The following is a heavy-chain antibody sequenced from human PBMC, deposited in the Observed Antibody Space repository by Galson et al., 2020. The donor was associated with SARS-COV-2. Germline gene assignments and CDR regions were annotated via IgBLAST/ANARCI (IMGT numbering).Heavy chain of an antibody. CDR2: INAGGVHT. Sequence: GESPKISCVASGFTFDNYDMNWVRQAPGKGLEWVATINAGGVHTYYADSVKGRFTIPRDNSKNTLHLQMNSLRAEDTAVYYCAKSWLVNYYYGCRDVGGKGTTVTVSS. V-gene: IGHV3-23*01. CDR1: GFTFDNYD. J-gene: IGHJ6*03. D-gene: IGHD6-19*01. CDR3: AKSWLVNYYYGCRDV.